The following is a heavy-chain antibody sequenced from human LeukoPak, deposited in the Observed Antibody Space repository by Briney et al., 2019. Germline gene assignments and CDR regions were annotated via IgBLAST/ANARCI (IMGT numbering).Heavy chain of an antibody. D-gene: IGHD1-26*01. CDR2: ISSSSSTI. Sequence: PGGSLRLSCAASGFTFSSYSMNRVRQAPGKGLEWVSYISSSSSTIYYADSVKGRFTISRDNAKNSLYLQMNSLRAEDTAVYYCARARNSGSYGDLQKYYFDYWGQGTLVTVSS. CDR3: ARARNSGSYGDLQKYYFDY. CDR1: GFTFSSYS. J-gene: IGHJ4*02. V-gene: IGHV3-48*01.